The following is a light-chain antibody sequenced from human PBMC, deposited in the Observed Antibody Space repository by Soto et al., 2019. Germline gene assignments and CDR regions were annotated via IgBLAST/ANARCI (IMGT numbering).Light chain of an antibody. V-gene: IGLV2-14*02. CDR3: NSYRSSVIPVV. J-gene: IGLJ2*01. CDR1: SSDVGTYNL. Sequence: QSALTQPAAVSGSPGQSITISCTGTSSDVGTYNLVSWYQQYPGKAPKLMIYATSKRPSGVSNRFSGSKSGDTASLTISGLQAEDEADYYCNSYRSSVIPVVFGGGTKLTVL. CDR2: ATS.